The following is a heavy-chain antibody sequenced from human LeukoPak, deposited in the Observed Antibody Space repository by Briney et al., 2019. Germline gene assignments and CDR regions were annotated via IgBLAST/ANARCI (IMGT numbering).Heavy chain of an antibody. CDR1: GFTFSAYA. J-gene: IGHJ3*02. CDR2: ILYDGSNE. D-gene: IGHD3-22*01. CDR3: ARAHYYDTIDAFDI. Sequence: PGGSLRLSCAASGFTFSAYAMHWVRQAPGTGLEWVAGILYDGSNEYYADSVRGRFSISRDNSKNTLNLQMNSLGAEVTAVYYCARAHYYDTIDAFDIWGQGTLVTVSS. V-gene: IGHV3-33*01.